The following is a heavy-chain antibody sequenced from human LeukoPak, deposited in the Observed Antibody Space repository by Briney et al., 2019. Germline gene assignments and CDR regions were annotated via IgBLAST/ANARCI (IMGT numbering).Heavy chain of an antibody. CDR3: ARILRFLEWQDAPFDY. V-gene: IGHV4-39*01. D-gene: IGHD3-3*01. CDR2: IYYSGST. Sequence: SETLSLTCTVSGGSISSSSYYWGWIRQPPGKGLEWIGSIYYSGSTYYNPSLKSRVTISVDTSKNQFSLKLSSVTAADTAVYYCARILRFLEWQDAPFDYWGQGTLVTVSS. CDR1: GGSISSSSYY. J-gene: IGHJ4*02.